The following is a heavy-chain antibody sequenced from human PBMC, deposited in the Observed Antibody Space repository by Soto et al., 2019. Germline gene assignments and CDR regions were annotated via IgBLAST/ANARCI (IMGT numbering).Heavy chain of an antibody. CDR2: ISYDGSNT. J-gene: IGHJ4*02. CDR3: AKEGGLSGSYYFDY. Sequence: QVQLVESGGGVVQPGRSLRLSCVASGFTFRSYGMHWVRQAPGKGLEWVAIISYDGSNTYYADSVKGRFTISRDNSKNTLYLQMNSLRAEDTSVYYCAKEGGLSGSYYFDYWGQGTLVTVSS. CDR1: GFTFRSYG. D-gene: IGHD1-26*01. V-gene: IGHV3-30*18.